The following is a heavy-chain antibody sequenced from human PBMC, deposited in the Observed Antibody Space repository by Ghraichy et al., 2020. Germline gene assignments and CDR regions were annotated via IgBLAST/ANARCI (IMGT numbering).Heavy chain of an antibody. CDR1: GGSISSSSYY. J-gene: IGHJ4*01. CDR2: IYYSGST. D-gene: IGHD5-18*01. Sequence: SETLSLTCTVSGGSISSSSYYWGWIRQPPGKGLEWLGSIYYSGSTYYNPSLKSRVTISVDTSKNQFSLKLSSAPAADTAVYYCSRQSSIINGWIQLWHFDYWGHGTLVTVSS. V-gene: IGHV4-39*07. CDR3: SRQSSIINGWIQLWHFDY.